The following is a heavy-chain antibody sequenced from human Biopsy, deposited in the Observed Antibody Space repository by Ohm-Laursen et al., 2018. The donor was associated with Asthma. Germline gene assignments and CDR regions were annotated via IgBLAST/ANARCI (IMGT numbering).Heavy chain of an antibody. D-gene: IGHD3-22*01. CDR1: GFVFSQCG. J-gene: IGHJ3*02. CDR2: VSSDGHNK. CDR3: ARQSGQDYGDSSGFDI. Sequence: SLRLSCSAPGFVFSQCGMHWVRQGPGKGLEWVALVSSDGHNKYYEDSVKGRFTISRDNSRKRLYLQINRLTVEDSAVCFCARQSGQDYGDSSGFDIWGQGTKVAVSS. V-gene: IGHV3-30*03.